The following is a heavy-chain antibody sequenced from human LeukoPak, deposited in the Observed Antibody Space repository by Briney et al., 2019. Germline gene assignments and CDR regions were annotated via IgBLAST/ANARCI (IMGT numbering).Heavy chain of an antibody. D-gene: IGHD3-3*01. CDR3: ARADFWSGYSSTY. CDR1: GGSISSGSYY. J-gene: IGHJ4*02. V-gene: IGHV4-61*02. Sequence: SQTLSLTCTVSGGSISSGSYYWSWIRRPAGKGLEWSGRIYTSGSTNYNPSLKSRVTISVDASKNQFSLKLSSVTAADTAVYYCARADFWSGYSSTYWGQGTLVTVSS. CDR2: IYTSGST.